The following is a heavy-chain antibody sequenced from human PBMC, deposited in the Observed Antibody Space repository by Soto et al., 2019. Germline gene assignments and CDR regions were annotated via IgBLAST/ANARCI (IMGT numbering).Heavy chain of an antibody. CDR2: ISPDGSM. D-gene: IGHD2-2*01. V-gene: IGHV3-48*02. CDR1: GFTFITYT. CDR3: ARDRDYAFDY. Sequence: GGSLRLSCTASGFTFITYTMNWVRQAPGNGLEWISYISPDGSMYYAGSVKSRFTISRDHAKNSLFLQMNSLRDEDTAVYYCARDRDYAFDYWGLGTLVTVSS. J-gene: IGHJ4*02.